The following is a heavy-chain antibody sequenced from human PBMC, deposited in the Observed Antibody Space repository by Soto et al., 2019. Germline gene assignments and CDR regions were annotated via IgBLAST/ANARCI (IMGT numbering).Heavy chain of an antibody. CDR3: ASSSRGYYYEGRPFDY. Sequence: QVQLVQSGAEVKKPGSSVKVSCKASGGTFSSYAISWVRQAPGQGLEWMGGIIPIFGTANYAQKFQGRVTITADESTSTAYMERSSLRSEDTAVYYCASSSRGYYYEGRPFDYWGQGTLVTVSS. CDR2: IIPIFGTA. V-gene: IGHV1-69*12. CDR1: GGTFSSYA. J-gene: IGHJ4*02. D-gene: IGHD3-22*01.